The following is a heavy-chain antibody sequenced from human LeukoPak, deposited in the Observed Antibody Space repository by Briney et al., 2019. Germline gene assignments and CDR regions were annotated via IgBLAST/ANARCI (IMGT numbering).Heavy chain of an antibody. Sequence: ASVKVSCKASGYTFTTYAIHWVRQAPGQRLEWMGWISAGNGNTKYSQKFQGRATMTRDTSASTAHMELSSLRSEDMAVYYCVSALGDFQLWGQGTLVTVSS. CDR3: VSALGDFQL. J-gene: IGHJ1*01. CDR2: ISAGNGNT. V-gene: IGHV1-3*01. CDR1: GYTFTTYA. D-gene: IGHD2-15*01.